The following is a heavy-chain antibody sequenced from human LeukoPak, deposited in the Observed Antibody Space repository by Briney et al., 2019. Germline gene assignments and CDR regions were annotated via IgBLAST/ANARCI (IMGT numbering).Heavy chain of an antibody. CDR3: AKALIAVAGSPVDY. D-gene: IGHD6-19*01. Sequence: GGSLRLSCAASGFTFDDYAMHWVRQAPGKGLEWVSGISWNSGSIGYADSVKGRFTISRDNAKNSLYLQMNSLRAEDTALYYCAKALIAVAGSPVDYWGQGTLVTVSS. V-gene: IGHV3-9*01. J-gene: IGHJ4*02. CDR2: ISWNSGSI. CDR1: GFTFDDYA.